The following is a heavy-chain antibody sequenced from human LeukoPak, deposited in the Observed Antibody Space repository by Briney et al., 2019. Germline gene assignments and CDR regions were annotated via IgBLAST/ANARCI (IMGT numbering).Heavy chain of an antibody. J-gene: IGHJ6*02. D-gene: IGHD4-17*01. CDR3: ARDYGDYGMDV. CDR1: GYTFTGYY. V-gene: IGHV1-2*04. CDR2: INPNSGGT. Sequence: ASVKVSCKASGYTFTGYYMHWVRQAPGQGLEWMGWINPNSGGTNYARKFQGWVTMTRDTSISTAYMELSRLRSDDTAVYYCARDYGDYGMDVWGQGTTVTVSS.